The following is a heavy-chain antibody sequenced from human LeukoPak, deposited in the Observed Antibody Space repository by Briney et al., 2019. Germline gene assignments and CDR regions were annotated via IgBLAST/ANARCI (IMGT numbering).Heavy chain of an antibody. D-gene: IGHD2-2*01. V-gene: IGHV3-7*01. CDR1: GFTFSSYW. J-gene: IGHJ6*02. Sequence: PGGSLRLSCAASGFTFSSYWMSWVRQAPGKGLEWVANIKKDGSEKYYVDSVKGRFTISRDNAKNSLYLQMNSLRAEDTAVYYCARVGCVVVPAAYYYYYYGMDVWGQGTTVTVSS. CDR2: IKKDGSEK. CDR3: ARVGCVVVPAAYYYYYYGMDV.